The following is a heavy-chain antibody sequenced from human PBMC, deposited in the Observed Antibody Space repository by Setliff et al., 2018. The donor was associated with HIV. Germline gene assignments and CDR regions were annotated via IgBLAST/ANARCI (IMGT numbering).Heavy chain of an antibody. CDR3: ARDDHYYDMGSIYSDWYFDV. CDR2: IIPMFGST. J-gene: IGHJ2*01. D-gene: IGHD3-22*01. Sequence: GASVKVSCKASGYTFTGYYLHWVRQAPGQGLEWVGGIIPMFGSTTYAQKFYGRVTITADESTDTVEMELTSLTSEDTAMYYCARDDHYYDMGSIYSDWYFDVWGPATQVTVSS. CDR1: GYTFTGYY. V-gene: IGHV1-69*13.